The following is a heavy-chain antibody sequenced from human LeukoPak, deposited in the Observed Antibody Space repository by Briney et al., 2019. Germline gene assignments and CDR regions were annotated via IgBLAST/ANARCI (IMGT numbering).Heavy chain of an antibody. Sequence: GGSLRLSCAASGFTFSAYAMNWVRQAPGKGLEWVSGISGSGGTTYYADSVQGRFTISRDNSKKTVFLQMNSLRAEDTAVYYCAKGDAVTAIFPLDYWGQGALVIVSS. D-gene: IGHD2-21*02. V-gene: IGHV3-23*01. CDR1: GFTFSAYA. J-gene: IGHJ4*02. CDR2: ISGSGGTT. CDR3: AKGDAVTAIFPLDY.